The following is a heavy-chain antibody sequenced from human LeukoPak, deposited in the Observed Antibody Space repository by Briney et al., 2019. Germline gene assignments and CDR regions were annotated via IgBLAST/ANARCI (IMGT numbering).Heavy chain of an antibody. CDR2: INPNSGGT. CDR1: GYTFTGYY. D-gene: IGHD5-18*01. CDR3: ARGGYSYGNHYYYYGMDV. Sequence: ASVKVSCKASGYTFTGYYMHWVRQAPGQGLAWMGWINPNSGGTNYAQKFQGRVTMTRDTSISTAYMELSRLRSDDTAVYYCARGGYSYGNHYYYYGMDVWGQGTTVTVSS. J-gene: IGHJ6*02. V-gene: IGHV1-2*02.